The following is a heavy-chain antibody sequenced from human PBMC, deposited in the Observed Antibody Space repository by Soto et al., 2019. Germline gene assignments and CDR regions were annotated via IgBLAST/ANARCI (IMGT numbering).Heavy chain of an antibody. CDR2: IYYSGST. CDR3: ARDARIAAAGIDY. CDR1: GGSISSGGYY. D-gene: IGHD6-13*01. Sequence: SETLSLTCTVSGGSISSGGYYWSWIRQHPGKGLEWIGYIYYSGSTYYNPSLKSRVTISVDTSKNQFSLKLSSVTAADTAVYYCARDARIAAAGIDYRDQGTLLTVSS. J-gene: IGHJ4*02. V-gene: IGHV4-31*03.